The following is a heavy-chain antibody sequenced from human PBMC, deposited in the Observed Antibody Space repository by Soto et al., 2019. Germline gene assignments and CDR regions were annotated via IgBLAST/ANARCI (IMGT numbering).Heavy chain of an antibody. Sequence: ASVKVSCKASGFTFTSPAVQWVRQARGQRLEWIGWIVVGSGNTNYAQKFQERVTITRDMSTSTAYMELSSLRSEDTAVYYCARQGCSGGSCYSDYYYYGMDVWGQGTTVTVSS. V-gene: IGHV1-58*01. CDR2: IVVGSGNT. J-gene: IGHJ6*02. D-gene: IGHD2-15*01. CDR1: GFTFTSPA. CDR3: ARQGCSGGSCYSDYYYYGMDV.